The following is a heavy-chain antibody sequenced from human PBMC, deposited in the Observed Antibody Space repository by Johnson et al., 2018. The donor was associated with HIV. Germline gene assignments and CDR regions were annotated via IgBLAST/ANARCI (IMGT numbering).Heavy chain of an antibody. CDR3: VKGRAQHLDGGAFDI. Sequence: QVQLVESGGGVVQPGRSLRLSCAASGFTFSSYAMYWVRQAPGKGLEWVAVISYDGSNKYYADSVKGRFTISRDNSKNTLFLQMNSLRTDDTAVYYCVKGRAQHLDGGAFDIWGQGTMVTVSS. CDR1: GFTFSSYA. D-gene: IGHD6-13*01. J-gene: IGHJ3*02. CDR2: ISYDGSNK. V-gene: IGHV3-30*04.